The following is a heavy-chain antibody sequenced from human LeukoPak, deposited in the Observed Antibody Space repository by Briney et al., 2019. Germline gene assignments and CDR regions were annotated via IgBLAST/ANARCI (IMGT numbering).Heavy chain of an antibody. D-gene: IGHD3-16*02. V-gene: IGHV3-49*04. CDR1: GFTFSSYS. CDR3: TRDSDYDYVWGSYRYADY. CDR2: IRSKAYGGTT. Sequence: PGGSLRLSCAASGFTFSSYSMNWVRQAPGKGLEWVGFIRSKAYGGTTEYAASVKGRFTISRDDSKSIAYLQMNSLKTEDTAVYYCTRDSDYDYVWGSYRYADYWGQGTLVTVSS. J-gene: IGHJ4*02.